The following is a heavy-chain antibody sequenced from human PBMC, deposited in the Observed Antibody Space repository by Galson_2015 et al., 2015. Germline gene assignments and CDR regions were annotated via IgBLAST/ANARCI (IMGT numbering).Heavy chain of an antibody. CDR2: ISYDGSNK. CDR3: ARGPSGLAAAGIPDY. D-gene: IGHD6-13*01. CDR1: GFTFSSYA. V-gene: IGHV3-30-3*01. Sequence: ASGFTFSSYAMHWVRQAPGKGLEWVAVISYDGSNKYYADSVKGRFTISRDNSKNTLYLQMNSLRAEDTAVYYCARGPSGLAAAGIPDYWGQGTLSPSPQ. J-gene: IGHJ4*02.